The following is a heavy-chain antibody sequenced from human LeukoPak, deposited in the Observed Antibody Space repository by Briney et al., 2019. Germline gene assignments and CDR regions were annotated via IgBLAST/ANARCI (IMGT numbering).Heavy chain of an antibody. Sequence: GESLKISCKGSGYSFTSYWIGWVRQMPRKGLEWMGIIYPGDSDTRYSPSFQGQVTISADKSISTAYLQWSSLKASDTAMYYCTITMVRGVTPCWFDPWGQGTLVTVSS. D-gene: IGHD3-10*01. CDR3: TITMVRGVTPCWFDP. CDR1: GYSFTSYW. CDR2: IYPGDSDT. V-gene: IGHV5-51*01. J-gene: IGHJ5*02.